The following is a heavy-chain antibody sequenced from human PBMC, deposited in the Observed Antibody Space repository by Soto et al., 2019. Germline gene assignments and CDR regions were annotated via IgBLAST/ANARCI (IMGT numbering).Heavy chain of an antibody. CDR2: IYYSGST. Sequence: QLQLQESGPGLVKPSETLSLTCTVSGGSISSSSYYWGWIRQPPGKGLEWIGSIYYSGSTYYNPSLKSRVTISVDTSKNQFSLKLSSVTAADTAVYYCARQRSSPHFWYFDLWGRGTLVTVAS. CDR3: ARQRSSPHFWYFDL. J-gene: IGHJ2*01. CDR1: GGSISSSSYY. V-gene: IGHV4-39*01. D-gene: IGHD6-13*01.